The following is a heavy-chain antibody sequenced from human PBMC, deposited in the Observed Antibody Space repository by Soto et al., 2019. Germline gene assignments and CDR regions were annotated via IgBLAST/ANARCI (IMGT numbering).Heavy chain of an antibody. Sequence: PSETLSLTCTVSGGSISSSSYYWGWIRQPPGKGLEWIGSIYYSGSTYYNPSLKSRVTISVDTSKDQFSLKLSSVTAADTAVYYCARELTTASFRGPFDPWGQGTLVTVSS. J-gene: IGHJ5*02. CDR1: GGSISSSSYY. CDR2: IYYSGST. D-gene: IGHD4-4*01. CDR3: ARELTTASFRGPFDP. V-gene: IGHV4-39*02.